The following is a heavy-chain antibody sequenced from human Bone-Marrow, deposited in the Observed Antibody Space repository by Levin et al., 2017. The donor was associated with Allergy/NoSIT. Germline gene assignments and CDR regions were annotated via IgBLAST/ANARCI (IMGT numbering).Heavy chain of an antibody. CDR1: GFSFTSHW. D-gene: IGHD3-10*02. CDR3: AILAADAYFSYVIDV. Sequence: GESLKISCKGSGFSFTSHWIAWVRQMPGKGLEWMGIISPGDSNTKYSPSFQGRVTISADTSITTAYIQWNTLRASDTAMYYCAILAADAYFSYVIDVWGQGTSVIVSS. V-gene: IGHV5-51*01. CDR2: ISPGDSNT. J-gene: IGHJ6*02.